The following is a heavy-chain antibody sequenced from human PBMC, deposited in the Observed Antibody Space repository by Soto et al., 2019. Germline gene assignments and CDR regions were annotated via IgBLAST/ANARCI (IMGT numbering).Heavy chain of an antibody. CDR1: GGTFSRYG. Sequence: QVQLVQSGAEVKKPGSSMKVSCKASGGTFSRYGISWVRQAPGQGLEWMGGIIPIFGTADYAQKFHGRVTITADESTSIAYRELSSLRSEDTAVYYCARGITGTVTYYYGLDVWGQGTTVTVSS. CDR2: IIPIFGTA. D-gene: IGHD1-20*01. J-gene: IGHJ6*02. CDR3: ARGITGTVTYYYGLDV. V-gene: IGHV1-69*12.